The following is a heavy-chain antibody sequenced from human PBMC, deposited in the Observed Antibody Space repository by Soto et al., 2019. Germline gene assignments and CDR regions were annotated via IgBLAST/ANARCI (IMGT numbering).Heavy chain of an antibody. CDR1: GFTFSDYY. D-gene: IGHD2-2*01. CDR3: ARGLSCISTSCHVGPVDV. V-gene: IGHV3-11*01. Sequence: GGSLRLSCAASGFTFSDYYMSWIRQAPGKGLEWVSYISSSGSTIYYADSVKGRFTISRDNAKNSLYLQMNSLRAEDTAVYYCARGLSCISTSCHVGPVDVCGQGTTVTVSS. J-gene: IGHJ6*02. CDR2: ISSSGSTI.